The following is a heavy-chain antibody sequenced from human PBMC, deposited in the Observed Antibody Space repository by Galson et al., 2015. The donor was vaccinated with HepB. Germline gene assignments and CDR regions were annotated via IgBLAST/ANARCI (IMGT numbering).Heavy chain of an antibody. CDR2: IKQDGSEK. V-gene: IGHV3-7*05. CDR1: GFTFSSYW. J-gene: IGHJ6*02. CDR3: ARDTAMVTWNLYNYGMDV. Sequence: SLRLSCAASGFTFSSYWMSWDRQAPGKGLEWVANIKQDGSEKYYVDSVKGRFAISRDNAKNSLYLQMNSLRAEDTAVYYCARDTAMVTWNLYNYGMDVWGQGTTVTVSS. D-gene: IGHD5-18*01.